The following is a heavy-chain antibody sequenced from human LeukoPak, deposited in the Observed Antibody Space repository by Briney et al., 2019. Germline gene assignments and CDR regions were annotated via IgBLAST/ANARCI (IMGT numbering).Heavy chain of an antibody. V-gene: IGHV3-20*04. CDR1: GFTFDDYG. D-gene: IGHD3-22*01. Sequence: GGSLRLSCAASGFTFDDYGMSWVRQAPGKGLEWVSGINWNGGSTGYADSVKGRFTISRDNSKNTLYLQMNSLRAEGTAVYYCASCNYYDSSGYPDAFDIWGQGTMVTVSS. CDR2: INWNGGST. CDR3: ASCNYYDSSGYPDAFDI. J-gene: IGHJ3*02.